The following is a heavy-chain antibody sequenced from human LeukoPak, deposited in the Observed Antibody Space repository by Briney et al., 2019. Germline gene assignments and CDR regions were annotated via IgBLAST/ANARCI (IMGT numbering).Heavy chain of an antibody. CDR2: ISGSGSTI. CDR1: GFTFSDYY. D-gene: IGHD5-12*01. CDR3: ARGISDYDSGTAY. Sequence: PGGSLRLSCAASGFTFSDYYMSWIRQAPGKGLEWVSYISGSGSTINYADSVKGRFTIPRDNAKNSLYLQMSSLRAEDTAVYYCARGISDYDSGTAYWGQGTLVTVSS. V-gene: IGHV3-11*04. J-gene: IGHJ4*02.